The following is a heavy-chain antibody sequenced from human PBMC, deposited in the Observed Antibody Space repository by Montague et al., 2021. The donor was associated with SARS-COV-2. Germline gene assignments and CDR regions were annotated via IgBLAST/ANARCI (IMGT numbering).Heavy chain of an antibody. J-gene: IGHJ3*02. CDR2: ITTSGST. V-gene: IGHV4-4*07. D-gene: IGHD3-22*01. Sequence: SETLSLACTVSGGSISSYYWNWIRQPPGKGLEWIGGITTSGSTNYYPSLKSRVTMSVDTSKNQFSLKLSSVTAADTAVYYCARGALFYDSSGYYSDAFDIWGQGTMVTVSS. CDR3: ARGALFYDSSGYYSDAFDI. CDR1: GGSISSYY.